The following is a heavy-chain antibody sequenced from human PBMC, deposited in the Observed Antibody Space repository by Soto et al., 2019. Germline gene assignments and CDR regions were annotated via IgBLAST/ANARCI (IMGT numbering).Heavy chain of an antibody. V-gene: IGHV1-2*02. J-gene: IGHJ4*02. D-gene: IGHD5-12*01. CDR3: GRGRSGQIVVFY. CDR1: GYTFTGHY. Sequence: ASVKVSCKASGYTFTGHYIHWVRQAPEQGPEWMGEIGPESGATRYAQKFQGRVTMTRDMSITTVYMELNNLSPDDAAVYYCGRGRSGQIVVFYWGQGTPVTVPQ. CDR2: IGPESGAT.